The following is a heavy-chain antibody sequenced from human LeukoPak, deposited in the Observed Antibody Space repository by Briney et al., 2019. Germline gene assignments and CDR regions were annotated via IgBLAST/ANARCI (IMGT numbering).Heavy chain of an antibody. CDR1: GFNFNTYP. J-gene: IGHJ5*02. D-gene: IGHD3-10*01. V-gene: IGHV3-30-3*01. Sequence: SGTSLRLSCAASGFNFNTYPMHWVRQAPGKGLEWLAVISYDGDTQYYRDSVKGRFTISRDNSQNTLFLQMNSLTAEDTAMYFCARDANYFGSRMTYNWFDPWSQGTLVTVSS. CDR2: ISYDGDTQ. CDR3: ARDANYFGSRMTYNWFDP.